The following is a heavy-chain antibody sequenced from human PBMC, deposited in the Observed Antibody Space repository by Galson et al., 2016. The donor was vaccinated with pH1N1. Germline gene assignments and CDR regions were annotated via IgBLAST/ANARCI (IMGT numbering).Heavy chain of an antibody. CDR2: IIAIFGTT. D-gene: IGHD3-22*01. J-gene: IGHJ4*02. Sequence: SVKVSCKVSGGIFRSHAISWVRQAPGQGLEWMGGIIAIFGTTDYAQKFQGRFTITADEPTSTVYMELSSLRSEDTAVYYCAREDENYYDSSGSNVYYFDYWGQGTLVTVSS. CDR1: GGIFRSHA. V-gene: IGHV1-69*13. CDR3: AREDENYYDSSGSNVYYFDY.